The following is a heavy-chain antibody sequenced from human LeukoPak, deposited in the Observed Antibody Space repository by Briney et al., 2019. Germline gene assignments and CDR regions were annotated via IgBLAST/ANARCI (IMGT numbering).Heavy chain of an antibody. CDR2: ISWNSGTI. V-gene: IGHV3-9*01. J-gene: IGHJ4*02. D-gene: IGHD6-19*01. CDR1: GFTFNDYA. CDR3: AKGGGSGWIDY. Sequence: GGSLRLSCAASGFTFNDYAMHWVRQAPGKGLEWVSGISWNSGTIGYADSVKGRFTISRDNSKNTLYLQMNSLRAEDTAVYYCAKGGGSGWIDYWGQGTLVTVSS.